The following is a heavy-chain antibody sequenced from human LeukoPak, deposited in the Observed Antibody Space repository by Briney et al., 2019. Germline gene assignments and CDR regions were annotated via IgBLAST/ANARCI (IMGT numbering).Heavy chain of an antibody. D-gene: IGHD4-23*01. CDR1: GYTFTSYG. Sequence: ASVXXXXKASGYTFTSYGISWVRQAPGQGLEGMGWISAYNGNTNYAQKLQGRVTMTTDTSTSTAYMELRSLRSDDTAVYYCARYHRVVTPLTDAFDIWGQGTMVTVSS. CDR2: ISAYNGNT. CDR3: ARYHRVVTPLTDAFDI. J-gene: IGHJ3*02. V-gene: IGHV1-18*01.